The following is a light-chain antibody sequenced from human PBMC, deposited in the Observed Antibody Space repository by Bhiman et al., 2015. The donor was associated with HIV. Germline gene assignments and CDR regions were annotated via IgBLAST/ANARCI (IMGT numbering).Light chain of an antibody. V-gene: IGLV3-1*01. CDR1: KLGDKY. Sequence: SYELTQPPSVSVSPGQTATITCSGDKLGDKYVCWYQQKPGQSPVVVIYQDNKRPSGIPERFSGSNSGNTATLTISGTQAMDEADYYCRAWDNSQYVFGPGTKVTVL. CDR2: QDN. J-gene: IGLJ1*01. CDR3: RAWDNSQYV.